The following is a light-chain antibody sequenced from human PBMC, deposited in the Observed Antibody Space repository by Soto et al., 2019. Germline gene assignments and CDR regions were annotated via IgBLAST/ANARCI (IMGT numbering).Light chain of an antibody. J-gene: IGKJ4*01. V-gene: IGKV2-28*01. CDR2: LAS. Sequence: DIVMTQSPLSLAVTPGEPASISCRSSQSLLYRDGRIFLDWYLQRPGHSPQLLIYLASIRASGVPDRLSGSGSGTDFTLKISRVEAEEVGIYYCMQALQTPTFGGGTRLDIK. CDR1: QSLLYRDGRIF. CDR3: MQALQTPT.